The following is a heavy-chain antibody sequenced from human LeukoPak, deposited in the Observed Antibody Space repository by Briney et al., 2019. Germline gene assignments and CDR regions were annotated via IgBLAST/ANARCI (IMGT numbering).Heavy chain of an antibody. CDR3: AIVEHMIVGY. CDR2: IYYSGST. Sequence: SETLSLTCTVSGGSVSSGSYYWSWIRQPPGKGLEWIGYIYYSGSTNYNPSPKSRVTISVDTSKNQFSLKLSSVTAADTAVYYCAIVEHMIVGYWGQGTLVTVSS. D-gene: IGHD3-22*01. CDR1: GGSVSSGSYY. V-gene: IGHV4-61*01. J-gene: IGHJ4*02.